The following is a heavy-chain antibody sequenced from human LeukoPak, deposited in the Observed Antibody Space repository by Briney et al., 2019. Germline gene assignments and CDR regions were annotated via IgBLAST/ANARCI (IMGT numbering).Heavy chain of an antibody. J-gene: IGHJ4*02. CDR2: IYPSDSNT. Sequence: GESLKISCKGSGYSFSNYWIGWVRQMSGKGLEWMGSIYPSDSNTRYSPSFRGQVTISADKSINTAYLQWSSLKASDTAMFYCARRYCSGGSCNFDYWGQGTLVTVSS. V-gene: IGHV5-51*01. CDR1: GYSFSNYW. D-gene: IGHD2-15*01. CDR3: ARRYCSGGSCNFDY.